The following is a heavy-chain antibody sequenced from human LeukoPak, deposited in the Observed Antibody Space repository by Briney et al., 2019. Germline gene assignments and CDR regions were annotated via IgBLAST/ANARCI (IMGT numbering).Heavy chain of an antibody. D-gene: IGHD4-17*01. J-gene: IGHJ5*02. CDR1: GYTFTAYH. CDR3: AKGSPDYGDYVVAHPNWFDP. Sequence: SCKASGYTFTAYHIHWVRQAPGKGLEWVSAISGSGGSTYYADSVKGRFTISRDNSKNTLYLQMNSLRAEDTAVYYCAKGSPDYGDYVVAHPNWFDPWGQGTLVTVSS. V-gene: IGHV3-23*01. CDR2: ISGSGGST.